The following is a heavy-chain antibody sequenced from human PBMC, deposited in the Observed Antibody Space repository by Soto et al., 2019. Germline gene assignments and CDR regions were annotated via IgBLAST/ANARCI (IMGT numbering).Heavy chain of an antibody. D-gene: IGHD3-16*01. J-gene: IGHJ5*02. V-gene: IGHV4-39*01. CDR3: VRELGGQSDP. Sequence: QLLESGPGLVKPSETLSLTCTVSGGSISSSSYYWAWIRQPPGQGLEWIGSINYSGKTYYKPSLKSRATISVDTPKNQFSLRLTSVTAADTAVYYCVRELGGQSDPWGQGTLVTVSS. CDR1: GGSISSSSYY. CDR2: INYSGKT.